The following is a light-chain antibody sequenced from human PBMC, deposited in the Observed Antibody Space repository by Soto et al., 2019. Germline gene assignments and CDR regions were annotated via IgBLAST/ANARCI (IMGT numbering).Light chain of an antibody. V-gene: IGLV2-14*01. J-gene: IGLJ3*02. CDR1: ISDVGSYEY. Sequence: QSALTQPASVSGSPGESITISCSGTISDVGSYEYVSWYRQHPGNAPQLIIYGVTYRPSGVSSRFSGSKSGNTASLIISGLQPEDEADYYCSSFASTRTVVFGGGTKVTVL. CDR3: SSFASTRTVV. CDR2: GVT.